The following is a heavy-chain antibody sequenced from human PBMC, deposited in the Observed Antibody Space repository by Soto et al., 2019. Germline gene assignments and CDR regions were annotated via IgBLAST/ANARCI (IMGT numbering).Heavy chain of an antibody. CDR1: GFTFSKSS. D-gene: IGHD4-17*01. J-gene: IGHJ4*02. V-gene: IGHV1-58*01. CDR3: AAEIDDYADFNQ. Sequence: GASVKVSCKTSGFTFSKSSVQWMRQARGQRLEWIGWVVVGSDNTRYAQNFQDRVTITRDMSTSTSYMELSSLTSEDTAVYFCAAEIDDYADFNQWGQGNPVTVSS. CDR2: VVVGSDNT.